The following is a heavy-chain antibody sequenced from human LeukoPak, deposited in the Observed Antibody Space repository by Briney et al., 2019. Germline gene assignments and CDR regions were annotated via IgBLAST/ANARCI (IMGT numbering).Heavy chain of an antibody. CDR2: INTNTGNP. Sequence: ASVKVSCKASGYTFTNYALNWVRQAPGQGLEWMGWINTNTGNPTYAQGFTGRFVFSVDTSVGTAYLQVSSLKAEDSAVYYCARAHWGILRYGLDVWGQGTTVTVSS. J-gene: IGHJ6*02. V-gene: IGHV7-4-1*02. D-gene: IGHD2-15*01. CDR3: ARAHWGILRYGLDV. CDR1: GYTFTNYA.